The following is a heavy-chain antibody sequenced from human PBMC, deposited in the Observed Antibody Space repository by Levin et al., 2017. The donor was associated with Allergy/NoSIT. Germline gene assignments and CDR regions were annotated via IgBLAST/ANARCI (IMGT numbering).Heavy chain of an antibody. CDR2: IYPGDSDT. CDR1: GYSFTSYW. CDR3: ASHSGGWYVYDAFDI. J-gene: IGHJ3*02. Sequence: GESLKISCQGSGYSFTSYWIGWVRQMPGKGLEWMGIIYPGDSDTRYSPSFQGQVTISADKSISTAYLQWSSLKASDTAMYYCASHSGGWYVYDAFDIWGQGTMVTVSS. V-gene: IGHV5-51*01. D-gene: IGHD6-19*01.